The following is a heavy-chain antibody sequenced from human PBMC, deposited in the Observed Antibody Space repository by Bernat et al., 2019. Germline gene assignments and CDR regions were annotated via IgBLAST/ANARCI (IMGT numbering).Heavy chain of an antibody. CDR1: GFTFSSYA. CDR2: ISGSGGST. CDR3: AKDNDYIWGSYDY. V-gene: IGHV3-23*01. J-gene: IGHJ4*02. D-gene: IGHD3-16*01. Sequence: EVQLLESGGGLVQPGGSLRLSCAASGFTFSSYAMSWVRQAPGKGLEWVSAISGSGGSTYYADSGKGRFTISRDNSKNTLYLQMNSLRAEDTAVYYCAKDNDYIWGSYDYWGQGTLVTVSS.